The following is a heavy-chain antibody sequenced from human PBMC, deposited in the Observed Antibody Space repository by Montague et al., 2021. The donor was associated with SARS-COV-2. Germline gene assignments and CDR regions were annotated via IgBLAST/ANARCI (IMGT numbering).Heavy chain of an antibody. CDR2: INHGGST. CDR3: ARLRDGVVPSPILGVGPYYSYYYMDV. CDR1: GTSFSGYY. D-gene: IGHD3-10*01. J-gene: IGHJ6*03. Sequence: SETLSLTCAVHGTSFSGYYWSWIRQPPGKGLKWIGEINHGGSTKYSPSLKSRLTISADTSKNQFSLKLTSVAAADTAVYYCARLRDGVVPSPILGVGPYYSYYYMDVWGRGTTVTVSS. V-gene: IGHV4-34*01.